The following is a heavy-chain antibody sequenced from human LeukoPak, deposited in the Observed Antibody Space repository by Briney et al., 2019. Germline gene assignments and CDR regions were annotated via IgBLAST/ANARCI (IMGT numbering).Heavy chain of an antibody. Sequence: ASVKVSCKASGGTFSSYAISWVRQAPGQGLEWMGGINPNSGGTNFAQKFQGRVTMTGDTSISTAYMGLNRLRSDDTAVYYCARAGLWDYSDSSGYHNGAFDIWGQGTMVTVSS. D-gene: IGHD3-22*01. CDR1: GGTFSSYA. J-gene: IGHJ3*02. CDR3: ARAGLWDYSDSSGYHNGAFDI. CDR2: INPNSGGT. V-gene: IGHV1-2*02.